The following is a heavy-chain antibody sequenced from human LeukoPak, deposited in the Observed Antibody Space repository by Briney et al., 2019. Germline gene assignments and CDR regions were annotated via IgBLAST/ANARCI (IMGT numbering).Heavy chain of an antibody. CDR1: RFSFSSYW. J-gene: IGHJ4*02. D-gene: IGHD1-1*01. V-gene: IGHV3-7*01. CDR2: IKQDGSEK. Sequence: GGSLRLSCAASRFSFSSYWMTWVRQAPGGGLEWVANIKQDGSEKYFVESVKGRFTISRDNAKNSLYLQMNSLRAEDTAVYYCATTLGRGYFDYWGQGTLVTASS. CDR3: ATTLGRGYFDY.